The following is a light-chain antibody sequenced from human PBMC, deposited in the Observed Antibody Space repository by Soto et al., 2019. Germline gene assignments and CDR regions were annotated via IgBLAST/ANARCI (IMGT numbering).Light chain of an antibody. CDR1: SSDVGGYNY. Sequence: QSVLTQPPSASGSPGQSVTISCTGTSSDVGGYNYVSWYQQHPGKAPKLMIYEVSKRPSGVPDRFSGSKSGNTASLTVSGLQAEDEADYYCSSYAGSINYVVFGGGTKLT. V-gene: IGLV2-8*01. CDR3: SSYAGSINYVV. CDR2: EVS. J-gene: IGLJ2*01.